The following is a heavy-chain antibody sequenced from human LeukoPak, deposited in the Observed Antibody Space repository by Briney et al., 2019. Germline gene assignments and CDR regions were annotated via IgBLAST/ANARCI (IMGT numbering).Heavy chain of an antibody. CDR2: IYHTGST. D-gene: IGHD6-13*01. J-gene: IGHJ5*02. Sequence: SETLSLTCTVSGGSISSSNYYWGWIRQPPGKGLEWIGNIYHTGSTYCIPSLKRRVTISSDTSKNQFSLKLSSVTAADTAMYYCASVRSSWSAGAPSWGQGTLVIVSS. V-gene: IGHV4-39*07. CDR1: GGSISSSNYY. CDR3: ASVRSSWSAGAPS.